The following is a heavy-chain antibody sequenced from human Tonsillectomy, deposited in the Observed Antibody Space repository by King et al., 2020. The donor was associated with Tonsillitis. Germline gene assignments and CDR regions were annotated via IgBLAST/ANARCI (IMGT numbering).Heavy chain of an antibody. D-gene: IGHD6-6*01. CDR3: ARVTYSSSPFFDY. V-gene: IGHV3-11*01. CDR1: GFTFSDYY. J-gene: IGHJ4*02. Sequence: VQLVESGGGLVKPGGSLRLSCAASGFTFSDYYMSWIRQAPGRGLEWGSYISSSGSTIYYADSVKGRFTISRDNAKNSLYLQMNSLRAEDTAVYYCARVTYSSSPFFDYWGQETLVTVSS. CDR2: ISSSGSTI.